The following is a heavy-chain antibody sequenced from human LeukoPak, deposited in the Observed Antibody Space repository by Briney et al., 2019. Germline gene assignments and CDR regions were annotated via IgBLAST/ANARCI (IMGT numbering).Heavy chain of an antibody. J-gene: IGHJ4*02. D-gene: IGHD3-16*02. CDR3: ARSMITFGGAIVTAFDY. CDR1: GFTFSSYT. Sequence: GGSLRLSCAASGFTFSSYTMNWVRQAPGKGLEWVSSISSSGTYTYYADSVKGRFTVSRDNAKNSLYLQLSSLRAEDTAVYYCARSMITFGGAIVTAFDYWGQGALSPSPQ. V-gene: IGHV3-21*01. CDR2: ISSSGTYT.